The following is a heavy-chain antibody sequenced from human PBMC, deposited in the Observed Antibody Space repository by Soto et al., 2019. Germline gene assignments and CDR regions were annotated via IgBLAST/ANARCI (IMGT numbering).Heavy chain of an antibody. V-gene: IGHV1-8*01. CDR2: MNPNSGNT. Sequence: DVKKPGASVKVSCKASGYTFTSYDINWVRQATGQGLEWMGWMNPNSGNTGYAQKFQGRVTMTRNTSISTAYMELSSLKSEDTAVYYCARERTGTTSMDVWGQGTTVTVSS. D-gene: IGHD1-1*01. J-gene: IGHJ6*02. CDR3: ARERTGTTSMDV. CDR1: GYTFTSYD.